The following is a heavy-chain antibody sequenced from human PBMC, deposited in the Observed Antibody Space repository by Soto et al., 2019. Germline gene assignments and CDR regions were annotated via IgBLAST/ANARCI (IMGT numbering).Heavy chain of an antibody. D-gene: IGHD3-10*01. J-gene: IGHJ5*02. Sequence: SETLSLTCTVSGGSISTYFWNWIRQPPGKGLEWIGYVYYSGSTNYNPSLKSRVTISVDTSKNQFSLRLSSLTAADTAVYYCARAFGGYGSGSYYATWGRGTLVTVSS. V-gene: IGHV4-59*01. CDR2: VYYSGST. CDR3: ARAFGGYGSGSYYAT. CDR1: GGSISTYF.